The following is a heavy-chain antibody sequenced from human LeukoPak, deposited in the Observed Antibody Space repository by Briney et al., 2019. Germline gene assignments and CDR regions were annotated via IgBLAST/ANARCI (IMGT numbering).Heavy chain of an antibody. J-gene: IGHJ4*02. CDR3: SITITSGVVTVSSSY. D-gene: IGHD3-16*02. Sequence: GGSLRLSCAASGFTFSSYEMNWVRQAPGKGLEWVSYISSSSSTRYYADSVKGRFTMSRDNAKHSLYLQMNSLRAEDTTFYYCSITITSGVVTVSSSYWGQGTLVTVSS. CDR2: ISSSSSTR. V-gene: IGHV3-48*03. CDR1: GFTFSSYE.